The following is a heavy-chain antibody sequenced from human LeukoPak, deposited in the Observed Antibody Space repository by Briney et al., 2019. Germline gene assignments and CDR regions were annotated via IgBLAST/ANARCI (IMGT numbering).Heavy chain of an antibody. V-gene: IGHV3-64*01. CDR1: GFTFSSDA. J-gene: IGHJ3*02. CDR3: AREGQQWLVHAFDI. D-gene: IGHD6-19*01. CDR2: ISSNGSST. Sequence: GGALRLSCAASGFTFSSDAMHWVRQAPGKGLEYVSAISSNGSSTYYANSVKGRFTISRDNSKNTLYLQMGSLRAEDMAVYYCAREGQQWLVHAFDIWGQGTMVTVSS.